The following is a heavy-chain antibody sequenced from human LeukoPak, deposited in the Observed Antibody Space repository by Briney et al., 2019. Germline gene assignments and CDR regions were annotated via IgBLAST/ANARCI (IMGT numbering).Heavy chain of an antibody. CDR3: CTYDSSGYYMVSRGPFDY. V-gene: IGHV3-30-3*01. D-gene: IGHD3-22*01. CDR2: ISYDGSNK. CDR1: GFTFSSYA. Sequence: TGGSLRLSCAASGFTFSSYAMHWVRQAPGKGLEWVAVISYDGSNKYYADSVKGRFTISRDNSKNTLYLQMNSLRAEDTAVYYCCTYDSSGYYMVSRGPFDYWGQGTLVTVSS. J-gene: IGHJ4*02.